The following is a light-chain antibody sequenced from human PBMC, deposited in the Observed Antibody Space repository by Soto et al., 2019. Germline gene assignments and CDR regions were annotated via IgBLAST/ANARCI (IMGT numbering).Light chain of an antibody. CDR3: QQYGGSLVT. J-gene: IGKJ4*01. CDR2: GSS. Sequence: DIVLTQSPGTLSLSPGDRATLSCRASQSVRSSYLAWYQQKPGQAPRLLIYGSSTRATGIPDRFSGSGYGTDFTLTISRLEPEDFAVYYCQQYGGSLVTFGGGTKVEIK. CDR1: QSVRSSY. V-gene: IGKV3-20*01.